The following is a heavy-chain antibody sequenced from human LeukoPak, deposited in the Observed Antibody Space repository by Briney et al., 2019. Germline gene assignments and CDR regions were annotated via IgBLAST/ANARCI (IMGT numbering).Heavy chain of an antibody. CDR3: ARPLGYSGSGSYYAY. CDR2: ISTGGDTI. J-gene: IGHJ4*02. CDR1: GFTFSSYE. Sequence: PGGSLTLSCEASGFTFSSYEMSWVRQAPGKGLEAVSYISTGGDTIHYEDSVKGRFTISRDNAKKSLYLQMNSLRAEDTAVYYCARPLGYSGSGSYYAYWGQGTLVTVSA. V-gene: IGHV3-48*03. D-gene: IGHD3-10*01.